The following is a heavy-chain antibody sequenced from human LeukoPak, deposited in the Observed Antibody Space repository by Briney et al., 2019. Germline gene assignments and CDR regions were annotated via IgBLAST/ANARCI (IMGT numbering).Heavy chain of an antibody. J-gene: IGHJ4*02. CDR1: GYTFTSYY. D-gene: IGHD5-24*01. Sequence: ASVKVSCKASGYTFTSYYMHCVRQAPGQGLEWMGIINPSGGSTSYAQKFQGRVTMTRDTSTSTVYMELSSLGSEDTAVYYCARDGEMATIHLAWWGQGTLVTVSS. V-gene: IGHV1-46*01. CDR2: INPSGGST. CDR3: ARDGEMATIHLAW.